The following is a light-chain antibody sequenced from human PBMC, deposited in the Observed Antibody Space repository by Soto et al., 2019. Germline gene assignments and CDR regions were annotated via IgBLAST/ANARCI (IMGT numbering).Light chain of an antibody. J-gene: IGKJ1*01. CDR2: GAS. CDR3: QQYHNSPPT. CDR1: QSVSSSY. Sequence: EIVLAQSPGTLVLSPGERATPSCKASQSVSSSYLAWYQRKPGQAPRLLIYGASSRATGIPDRFSGGGSGTDFTLTISRLEPEDFAVYYCQQYHNSPPTFGQGTKVDIK. V-gene: IGKV3-20*01.